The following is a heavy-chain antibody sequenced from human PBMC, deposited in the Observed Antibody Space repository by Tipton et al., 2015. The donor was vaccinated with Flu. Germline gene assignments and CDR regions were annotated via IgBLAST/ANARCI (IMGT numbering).Heavy chain of an antibody. CDR2: IYYSGTT. V-gene: IGHV4-34*11. Sequence: TLSLTCAVYGGSFSGYYWSWIRQPAGKGLEWIGNIYYSGTTYYNPSLKSRVTISVDTSKNQFSLRLTSMTAADTAVYYCAREGRREQLALDYWGQGTLVTVSS. CDR3: AREGRREQLALDY. D-gene: IGHD6-6*01. CDR1: GGSFSGYY. J-gene: IGHJ4*02.